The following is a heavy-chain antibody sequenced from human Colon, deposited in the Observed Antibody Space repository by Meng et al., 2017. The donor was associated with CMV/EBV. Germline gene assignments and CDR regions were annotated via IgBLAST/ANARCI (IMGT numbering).Heavy chain of an antibody. V-gene: IGHV1-18*01. CDR2: ISGNDADR. CDR1: GYTFANYG. D-gene: IGHD3-16*02. Sequence: ASVKVSCKASGYTFANYGINWLRQAPGQGLEWMGWISGNDADRKDAQKFQGRFTLTTDTSTSTAYMELRSLRSDDTAVYYCARGDYVWGNYRYTEFDYWAQGTLVTVSS. J-gene: IGHJ4*02. CDR3: ARGDYVWGNYRYTEFDY.